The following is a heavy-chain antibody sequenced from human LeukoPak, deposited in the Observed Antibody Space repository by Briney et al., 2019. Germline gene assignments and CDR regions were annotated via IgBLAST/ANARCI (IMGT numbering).Heavy chain of an antibody. D-gene: IGHD6-19*01. CDR2: IYYSGST. Sequence: SETLSLTCTVSGRSISSYFWSWIRQPPGKGLEWIGYIYYSGSTNYNPSLKSRVTISADTSKNQFSLQLRSVTAADTAVYYCASVPSSGWSNPAFDIWGQGTMVTVSS. CDR1: GRSISSYF. CDR3: ASVPSSGWSNPAFDI. V-gene: IGHV4-59*08. J-gene: IGHJ3*02.